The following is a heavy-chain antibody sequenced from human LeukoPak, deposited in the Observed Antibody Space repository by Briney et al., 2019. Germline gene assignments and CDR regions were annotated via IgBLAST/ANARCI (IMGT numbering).Heavy chain of an antibody. Sequence: GGSLRLSCAASGFTFSSYNMNWVRQAPGKGLEWVSYIGSDSTIYYADSVKGRFTISRDNAKNSLSLQMNSLTVEDTAVYYCARGWQLVDYWGQGTLVTVSS. CDR3: ARGWQLVDY. CDR2: IGSDSTI. J-gene: IGHJ4*02. V-gene: IGHV3-48*01. CDR1: GFTFSSYN. D-gene: IGHD6-13*01.